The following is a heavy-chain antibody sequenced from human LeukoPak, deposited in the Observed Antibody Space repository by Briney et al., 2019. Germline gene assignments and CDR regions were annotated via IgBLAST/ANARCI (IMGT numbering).Heavy chain of an antibody. CDR1: GFTFDDYA. CDR3: AKDLSIAVAGTLDY. Sequence: GRSLRLSCAASGFTFDDYAMHWVRQAPGKGLEWVSGISWNSGSIGYADSVKGRFTISRDNAKNSLYLQMDSLRAEDTALYYCAKDLSIAVAGTLDYWGQGTLVTVSS. CDR2: ISWNSGSI. J-gene: IGHJ4*02. D-gene: IGHD6-19*01. V-gene: IGHV3-9*01.